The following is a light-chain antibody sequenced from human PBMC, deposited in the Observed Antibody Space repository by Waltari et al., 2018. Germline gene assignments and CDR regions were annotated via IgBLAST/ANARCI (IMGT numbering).Light chain of an antibody. CDR1: SSNLGVST. CDR2: GVI. J-gene: IGLJ2*01. V-gene: IGLV1-44*01. Sequence: QSVLTQPPSASGTPGQRVTIPCPVSSSNLGVSTVHWYQQFPGTAPKLLIYGVIQRPSGVPDRFSGSKSGTSASLAISGLQPEDEADYFCAAWDRSLRIVVFGGGTKLTVL. CDR3: AAWDRSLRIVV.